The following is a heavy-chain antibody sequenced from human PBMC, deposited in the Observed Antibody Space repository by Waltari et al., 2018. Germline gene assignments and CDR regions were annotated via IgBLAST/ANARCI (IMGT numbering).Heavy chain of an antibody. CDR3: ARVGYCSSTSCSPEDIWFDP. CDR1: GGSISSYY. Sequence: QVQLQESGPGLVKPSETLSLTCTVSGGSISSYYWSWIRQPPGKGLEWIGYIYYSGSTNYNPSLKSRVTISVDTSKNQFSLKLSSVTAADTAVYYCARVGYCSSTSCSPEDIWFDPWGQGTLVTVSS. J-gene: IGHJ5*02. V-gene: IGHV4-59*01. CDR2: IYYSGST. D-gene: IGHD2-2*01.